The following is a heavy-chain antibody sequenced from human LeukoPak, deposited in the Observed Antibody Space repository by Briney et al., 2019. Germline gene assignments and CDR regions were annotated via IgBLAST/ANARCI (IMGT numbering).Heavy chain of an antibody. V-gene: IGHV3-7*01. Sequence: GGSLRLSCSTSGFTFSSYWMSWVRQAPGKGLEWVANIKQDGSEKYYVDSVKGRFTISRDNAKNSLFLQMNSLRADDTAVYYCAREYYDSSGYYHGWHRGQGALVTVSS. CDR3: AREYYDSSGYYHGWH. CDR1: GFTFSSYW. D-gene: IGHD3-22*01. CDR2: IKQDGSEK. J-gene: IGHJ4*02.